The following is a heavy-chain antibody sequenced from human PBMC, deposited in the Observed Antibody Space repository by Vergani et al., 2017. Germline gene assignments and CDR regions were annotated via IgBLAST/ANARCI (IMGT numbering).Heavy chain of an antibody. V-gene: IGHV3-15*01. D-gene: IGHD2-2*02. J-gene: IGHJ4*02. Sequence: EVQVVESGGGLIKPGGSLRLSCVASGITFKNAWINWVRQAPGKGLEWIGRIRSKNDGGTADYAAPLKCRFTISRDDSKDSAFLLVHNLKTEDKAVYFCYTDYHDYWLRATLVTVSS. CDR1: GITFKNAW. CDR2: IRSKNDGGTA. CDR3: YTDYHDY.